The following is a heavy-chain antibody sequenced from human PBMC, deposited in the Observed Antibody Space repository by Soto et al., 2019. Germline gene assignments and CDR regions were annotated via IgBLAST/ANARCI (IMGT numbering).Heavy chain of an antibody. CDR1: GFTFSIYA. D-gene: IGHD6-19*01. J-gene: IGHJ4*02. Sequence: QVQLVESGGGVVQPGRSLRVSCAASGFTFSIYAMHWVRQAPGTGLEWVAAISYDGTKTYYADSVKGRFTISRDNSKNTVYLQMNSLRDEDTAVYYCAKDRGPRRQWLRDTFDYWGQGTLVTGSP. V-gene: IGHV3-30*18. CDR2: ISYDGTKT. CDR3: AKDRGPRRQWLRDTFDY.